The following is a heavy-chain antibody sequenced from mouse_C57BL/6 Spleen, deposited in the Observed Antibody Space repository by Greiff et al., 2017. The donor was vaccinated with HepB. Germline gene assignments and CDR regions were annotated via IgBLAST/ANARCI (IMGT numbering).Heavy chain of an antibody. CDR1: GFTFSDYY. J-gene: IGHJ1*03. V-gene: IGHV5-16*01. CDR2: INYDGSST. CDR3: ARITGNRYFDV. Sequence: DVKLVESEGGLVQPGSSMKLSCTASGFTFSDYYMAWVRQVPEKGLEWVANINYDGSSTYYLDSLKSRFIISRDNAKNILYLQMSSLKSEDTATYYCARITGNRYFDVWGTGTTVTVSS. D-gene: IGHD4-1*01.